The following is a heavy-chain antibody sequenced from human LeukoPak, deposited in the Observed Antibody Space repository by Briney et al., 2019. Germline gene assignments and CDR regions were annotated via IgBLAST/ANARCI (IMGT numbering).Heavy chain of an antibody. Sequence: PGGSLRLSCAASGFTFDDYAMHWVRQAPGKGLEWVSGISWNSGSIGYADSVKGRFTISRDNAKNSLYLQMNSLRAEDTALYYCAKDMEMATIMAFDYWGQGTLVTVSS. CDR3: AKDMEMATIMAFDY. V-gene: IGHV3-9*01. D-gene: IGHD5-24*01. J-gene: IGHJ4*02. CDR2: ISWNSGSI. CDR1: GFTFDDYA.